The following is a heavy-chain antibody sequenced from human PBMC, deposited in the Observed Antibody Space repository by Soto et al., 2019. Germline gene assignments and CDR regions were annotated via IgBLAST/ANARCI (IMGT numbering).Heavy chain of an antibody. CDR1: GYTFTSYA. V-gene: IGHV1-3*05. CDR2: INAGNGNT. CDR3: ARDREGGSDSCWFDP. D-gene: IGHD1-26*01. J-gene: IGHJ5*02. Sequence: QVQLVQSGAEEKKPGASVKVSCKASGYTFTSYAMHWVRQAPGQRLEWMGWINAGNGNTKYSQKFQGRVTITRDTSASTAYMELSSLRSEDTAVYYCARDREGGSDSCWFDPWGQGTLVTVSS.